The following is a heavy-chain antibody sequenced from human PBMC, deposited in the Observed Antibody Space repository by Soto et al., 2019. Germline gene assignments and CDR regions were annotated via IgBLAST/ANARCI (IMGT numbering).Heavy chain of an antibody. V-gene: IGHV2-5*02. J-gene: IGHJ4*02. Sequence: QITLKESGPTLVKPTQTLTLTCDFAGFSLSTTAECVGWILQPPGKALEWLALIYWDDDERYSPSLKSRLTITKDTSKNQVVLTMTNVDPVDTATYYCAPGSWSSADCYSYPYLDYWGQGTLVTFSS. CDR1: GFSLSTTAEC. CDR3: APGSWSSADCYSYPYLDY. D-gene: IGHD2-21*02. CDR2: IYWDDDE.